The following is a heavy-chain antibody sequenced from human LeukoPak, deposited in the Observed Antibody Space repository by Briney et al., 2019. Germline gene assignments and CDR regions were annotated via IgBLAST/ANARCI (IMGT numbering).Heavy chain of an antibody. Sequence: GGSLRLSCTASGFTFGDYAMSWFRQTPGKGLEWVGFIRSKAYGGTTEYAASVKGRFTISRDDSKSIAYLQMNSLKTEDTAVYYCTRVRGIVGATYRFDYWGQGTLVTVSS. V-gene: IGHV3-49*03. J-gene: IGHJ4*02. CDR3: TRVRGIVGATYRFDY. D-gene: IGHD1-26*01. CDR2: IRSKAYGGTT. CDR1: GFTFGDYA.